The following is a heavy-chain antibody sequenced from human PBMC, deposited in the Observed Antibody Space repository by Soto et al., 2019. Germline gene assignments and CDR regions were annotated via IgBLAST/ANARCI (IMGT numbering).Heavy chain of an antibody. CDR1: GDTFTFYS. D-gene: IGHD3-10*01. V-gene: IGHV1-69*02. CDR2: INPILSMS. Sequence: QVQLVQSGAEVKKPGSSVRVSCKASGDTFTFYSIHWVRQAPGLGLEWMGRINPILSMSNYAQRFQGRVTMTADKSTSTAYMELSSLRSDDTAMYYCASSYGSGYRAFDYWGQGALVTVSS. J-gene: IGHJ4*02. CDR3: ASSYGSGYRAFDY.